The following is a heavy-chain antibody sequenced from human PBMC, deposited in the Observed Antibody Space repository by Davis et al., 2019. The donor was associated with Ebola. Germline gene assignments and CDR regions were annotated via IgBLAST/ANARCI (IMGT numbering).Heavy chain of an antibody. CDR1: GYTFTGYY. CDR3: ARDLLLGSSWKNWFDP. Sequence: ASVKVSCKASGYTFTGYYMHWVRQAPGQGLEWMGWINPNSGGTNYAQKFQGRVTMTRDTSISTAYMELSSLRSDDTAVYYCARDLLLGSSWKNWFDPWGQGTLVTVSS. V-gene: IGHV1-2*02. J-gene: IGHJ5*02. D-gene: IGHD6-13*01. CDR2: INPNSGGT.